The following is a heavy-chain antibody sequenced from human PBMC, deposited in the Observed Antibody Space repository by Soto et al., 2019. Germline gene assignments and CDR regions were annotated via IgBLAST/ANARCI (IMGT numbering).Heavy chain of an antibody. CDR1: GFTFGDYA. CDR3: TRGALFVDAFDI. J-gene: IGHJ3*02. D-gene: IGHD3-10*02. V-gene: IGHV3-49*04. Sequence: GGSLRLSCTASGFTFGDYAMSWVRQAPGKGLEWVGIIRSKAYGGTTEYAASVKGRFTISRDDSKSIAYLQMNSLKTEDTAVYYCTRGALFVDAFDIGGKGTLVTV. CDR2: IRSKAYGGTT.